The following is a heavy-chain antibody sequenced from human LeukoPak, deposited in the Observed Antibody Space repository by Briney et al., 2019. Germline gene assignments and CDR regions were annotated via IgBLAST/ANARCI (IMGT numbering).Heavy chain of an antibody. V-gene: IGHV3-23*01. D-gene: IGHD3-3*01. J-gene: IGHJ4*02. CDR1: GFTFSSYA. CDR3: AKPPPPGITIFGVVIEPPYYFDY. Sequence: GGSLRLSCAASGFTFSSYAMSWVRQAPGKGLEWVSAISGSGGSTYYADSVKGRFTISRDNSKNTLYLQMNSLRAEDTAVYYCAKPPPPGITIFGVVIEPPYYFDYWGQGTLVTVSS. CDR2: ISGSGGST.